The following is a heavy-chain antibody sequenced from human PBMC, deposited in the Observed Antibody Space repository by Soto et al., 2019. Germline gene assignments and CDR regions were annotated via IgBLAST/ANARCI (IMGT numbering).Heavy chain of an antibody. V-gene: IGHV1-46*01. D-gene: IGHD3-9*01. CDR3: ANLGTNYDILTGPDY. Sequence: QVQLVQSGAEGKKPGASVKVSCKASGYTFTSYYMHWVRQAPGQGLEWMGIINPSGGSTSYAKKFQGSVTLXXDXSXXTGYLELSSLRSEDTAVYYCANLGTNYDILTGPDYWGQGTLVTVSS. J-gene: IGHJ4*02. CDR1: GYTFTSYY. CDR2: INPSGGST.